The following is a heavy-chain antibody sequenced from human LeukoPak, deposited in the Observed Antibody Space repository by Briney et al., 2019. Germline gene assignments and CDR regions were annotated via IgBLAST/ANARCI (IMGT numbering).Heavy chain of an antibody. CDR1: GFTFSNYA. CDR3: AIVSLRGTNFDY. Sequence: PGGSLRLSCAASGFTFSNYAMSWIRQPPGKGLEWIGEINHSGSTNYNPSLKSRVTISVDTSKNQFSLKLSSVTAADTAVYYCAIVSLRGTNFDYWGQGTLVTVSS. V-gene: IGHV4-34*08. D-gene: IGHD2-21*01. CDR2: INHSGST. J-gene: IGHJ4*02.